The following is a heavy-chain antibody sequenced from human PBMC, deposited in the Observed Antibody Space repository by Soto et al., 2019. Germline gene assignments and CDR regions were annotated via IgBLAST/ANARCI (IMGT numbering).Heavy chain of an antibody. Sequence: KPSETLSLTCTVSGGSISSSSYYWGWIRQPPGKGLEWIGSIYYSGSTYYNPSLKSRVTISVDTSKNQFSLKLSSVTAADTAVYYCARRRYSSGWYDYWGQGTLVTVSS. V-gene: IGHV4-39*01. CDR1: GGSISSSSYY. D-gene: IGHD6-19*01. J-gene: IGHJ4*02. CDR3: ARRRYSSGWYDY. CDR2: IYYSGST.